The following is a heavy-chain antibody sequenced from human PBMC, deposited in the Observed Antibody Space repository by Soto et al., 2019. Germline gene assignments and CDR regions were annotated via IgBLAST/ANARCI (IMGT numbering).Heavy chain of an antibody. Sequence: ASVKASCKASRGTFSSCAMRWVRQSPEQGLEWMGLINPNAGTTTYAQKFQGRFSMATDKSTSTVYMELSSLKYEDSAVYYCASPDYDSGAPLFYYAMDVWGQGTTVTVSS. CDR2: INPNAGTT. D-gene: IGHD3-16*01. CDR3: ASPDYDSGAPLFYYAMDV. J-gene: IGHJ6*02. V-gene: IGHV1-46*01. CDR1: RGTFSSCA.